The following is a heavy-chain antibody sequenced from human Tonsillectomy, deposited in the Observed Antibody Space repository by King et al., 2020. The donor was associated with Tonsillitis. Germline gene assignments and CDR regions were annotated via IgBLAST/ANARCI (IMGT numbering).Heavy chain of an antibody. J-gene: IGHJ6*02. CDR1: GGTFSSSA. V-gene: IGHV1-69*09. CDR3: ARIYCSSPNCYHFGYYGMDV. CDR2: NIPNLAIS. Sequence: QLVQSGAEVKKPGSSVKVSCKASGGTFSSSAVSWVRQAPGQGLEWMGRNIPNLAISNYVEKFQGRVTFTADKSTSTAYMELSSLRSEDTAGYYCARIYCSSPNCYHFGYYGMDVWGQGPTVTVSS. D-gene: IGHD2/OR15-2a*01.